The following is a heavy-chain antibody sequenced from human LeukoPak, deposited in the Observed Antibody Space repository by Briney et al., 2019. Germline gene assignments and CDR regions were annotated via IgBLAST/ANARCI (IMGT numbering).Heavy chain of an antibody. J-gene: IGHJ3*02. CDR3: ARGRAYDFWSGYYSGDAFDI. CDR1: GFTVSSNY. CDR2: IYSGGST. Sequence: GGSLRLSCAASGFTVSSNYMSWVRHAPGKGLEWVSVIYSGGSTYYADSVKGRFTISRDNSKNTLYLQMNSLRAEDTAVYYCARGRAYDFWSGYYSGDAFDIWGQGTMVTVSS. D-gene: IGHD3-3*01. V-gene: IGHV3-53*05.